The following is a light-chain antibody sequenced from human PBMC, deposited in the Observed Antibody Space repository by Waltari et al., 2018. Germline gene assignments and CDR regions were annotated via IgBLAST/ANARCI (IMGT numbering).Light chain of an antibody. CDR1: QSVTASY. J-gene: IGKJ4*01. CDR2: DAT. Sequence: EIVLTQSPATLSLSPGETATLSCGASQSVTASYVAWYQQKPGLAPRLLIYDATDRAPGIPGRFSGSGSGTDFTLPISGVEPEDFAVYYCHQYGRSPLTFGGGTKVEI. V-gene: IGKV3D-20*01. CDR3: HQYGRSPLT.